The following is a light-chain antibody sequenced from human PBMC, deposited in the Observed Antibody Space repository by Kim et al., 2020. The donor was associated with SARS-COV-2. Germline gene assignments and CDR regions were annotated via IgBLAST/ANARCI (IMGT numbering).Light chain of an antibody. J-gene: IGKJ2*02. CDR2: KAS. CDR3: QHFNSYSCT. Sequence: DIQMTQSPSTLSASVGDRVTITCRASQSIRDWLAWYQQKPGKAPKLLIYKASSLESGVPSRFSGSGSGTEFTLTISSLQPNDFATYYCQHFNSYSCTFGRGTKLAI. CDR1: QSIRDW. V-gene: IGKV1-5*03.